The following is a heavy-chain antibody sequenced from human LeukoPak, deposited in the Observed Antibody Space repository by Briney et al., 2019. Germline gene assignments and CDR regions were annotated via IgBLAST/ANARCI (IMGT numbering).Heavy chain of an antibody. V-gene: IGHV3-30*01. J-gene: IGHJ6*02. Sequence: DSVKGRFTISRGNSKRTLYLQMNSLRADDTAVYYCARYPRYSRLEYNSYGIDVWGQGTKVIVSS. D-gene: IGHD2-15*01. CDR3: ARYPRYSRLEYNSYGIDV.